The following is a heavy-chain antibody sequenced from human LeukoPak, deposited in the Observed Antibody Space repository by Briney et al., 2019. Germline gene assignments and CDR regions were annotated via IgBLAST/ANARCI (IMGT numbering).Heavy chain of an antibody. Sequence: GGSLRLSCAASGFTFSSYSMNWVRQAPGKGLEWVSSISSSSSYIYYADSVKGRFTISRDNAKNSLYLQMNSLRAEDTAVYYCASRYCSGGSCYGSLYYFDYWGQGTLVTVSS. CDR2: ISSSSSYI. CDR3: ASRYCSGGSCYGSLYYFDY. V-gene: IGHV3-21*01. CDR1: GFTFSSYS. J-gene: IGHJ4*02. D-gene: IGHD2-15*01.